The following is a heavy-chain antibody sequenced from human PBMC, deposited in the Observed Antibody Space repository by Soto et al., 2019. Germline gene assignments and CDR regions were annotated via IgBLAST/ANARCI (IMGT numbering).Heavy chain of an antibody. J-gene: IGHJ4*02. V-gene: IGHV1-24*01. CDR1: GYTLTELS. CDR3: ETAGVFSGTRDY. D-gene: IGHD3-10*01. CDR2: FDPEDGET. Sequence: GASVKVSCKVSGYTLTELSMHWVRQAPGKGLEWMGGFDPEDGETIYAQKFQGRVTMAEDTSTDTAYMELSSLRSEDTAVYYCETAGVFSGTRDYWGQGTLVTVSS.